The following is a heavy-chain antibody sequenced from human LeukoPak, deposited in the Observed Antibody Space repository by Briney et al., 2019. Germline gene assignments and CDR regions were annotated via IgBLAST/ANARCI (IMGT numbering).Heavy chain of an antibody. CDR1: GFTFSSYA. J-gene: IGHJ4*02. D-gene: IGHD3-10*01. CDR2: ISGSGGST. V-gene: IGHV3-23*01. CDR3: AKEHGSGSYYVGY. Sequence: PGGSLRLSCAATGFTFSSYAMSWVRQAPGKGLEWGSGISGSGGSTYYADSVKGRFTISRDNSKNTLYLQMNSLRAEDTAVYYCAKEHGSGSYYVGYWGQGTLVTVSS.